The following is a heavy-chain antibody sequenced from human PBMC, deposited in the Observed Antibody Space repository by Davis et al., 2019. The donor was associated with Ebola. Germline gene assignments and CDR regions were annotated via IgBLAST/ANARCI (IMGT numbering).Heavy chain of an antibody. V-gene: IGHV1-18*01. CDR1: GYTFTSYG. D-gene: IGHD3-3*01. CDR2: ISAYNGNT. CDR3: ARDAYYDFWSGYYNGDYYYYMDV. J-gene: IGHJ6*03. Sequence: ASVKVSCKASGYTFTSYGISWVRQAPGQGLEWMGWISAYNGNTNYAQKLQGRVTMTTDTSTSTAYMELRSLRSDDTAVYYCARDAYYDFWSGYYNGDYYYYMDVWGKGTTVTVSS.